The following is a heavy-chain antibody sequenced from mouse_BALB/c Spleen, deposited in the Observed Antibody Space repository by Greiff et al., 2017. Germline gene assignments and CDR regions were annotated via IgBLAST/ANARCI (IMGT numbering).Heavy chain of an antibody. Sequence: EVMLVESGGGLVKPGGSLKLSCAASGFTFSSYTMSWVRQTPEKRLEWVAYISSGSSTIYYADTVKGRFTISRANPKNTLFLQMTSLRSEDTAMYYCARDRYDDYFDYWGQGTTLTVSS. CDR2: ISSGSSTI. J-gene: IGHJ2*01. CDR1: GFTFSSYT. D-gene: IGHD2-14*01. CDR3: ARDRYDDYFDY. V-gene: IGHV5-17*02.